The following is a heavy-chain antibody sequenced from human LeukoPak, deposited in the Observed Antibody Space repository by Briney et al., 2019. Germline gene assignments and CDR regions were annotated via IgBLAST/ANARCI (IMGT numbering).Heavy chain of an antibody. CDR3: ARPHSSITMVRGVLGN. CDR2: FNETVDIP. J-gene: IGHJ4*02. CDR1: GFTFRSYA. Sequence: VGSLRLSCAASGFTFRSYAMSWVRRAPGQGLEWVGGFNETVDIPYYADSVRGRFTISRDTSKDTLYLQMSRLRAEDTAIYYCARPHSSITMVRGVLGNWGQGTLVTVSS. V-gene: IGHV3-23*01. D-gene: IGHD3-10*01.